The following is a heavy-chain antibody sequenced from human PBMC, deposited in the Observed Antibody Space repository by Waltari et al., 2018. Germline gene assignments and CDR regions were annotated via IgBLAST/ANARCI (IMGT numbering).Heavy chain of an antibody. Sequence: EVQLVESGGVVVQPGGSLRLSCAASGFTFDDYTMHWVRQAPGKGLEWVSLISWDGGSTYYADSVKGRFTISRDNSKNSLYLQMNSLRTEDTALYYCAKALTVTKVGVGAFDIWGQGTMVTVSS. V-gene: IGHV3-43*01. CDR3: AKALTVTKVGVGAFDI. D-gene: IGHD4-17*01. J-gene: IGHJ3*02. CDR1: GFTFDDYT. CDR2: ISWDGGST.